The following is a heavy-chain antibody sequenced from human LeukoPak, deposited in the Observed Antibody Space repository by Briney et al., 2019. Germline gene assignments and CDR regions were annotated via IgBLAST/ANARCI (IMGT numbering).Heavy chain of an antibody. J-gene: IGHJ4*02. D-gene: IGHD1-7*01. CDR1: GGSFSGYY. Sequence: PSETLSLTCAVYGGSFSGYYWSWIRQPPGKGLEWIGGINHSGRNNYNPSLKSRVTISVDTSKNQFSLKLSSVTAADTAVYYCARATGTKVPPGYWGQGTLVTVSS. CDR3: ARATGTKVPPGY. CDR2: INHSGRN. V-gene: IGHV4-34*01.